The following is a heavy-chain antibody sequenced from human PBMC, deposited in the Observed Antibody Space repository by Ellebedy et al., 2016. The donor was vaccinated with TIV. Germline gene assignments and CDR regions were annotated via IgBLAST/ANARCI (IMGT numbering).Heavy chain of an antibody. V-gene: IGHV3-7*01. J-gene: IGHJ4*02. Sequence: GESLKISCAASGFTFSRYGIHWVRQAPGQGLEWVANMNGDGNERYYVDSVEGRFTISRDNTRNSLYLQMNSLRADDTAVYYCTKDGSGTMNFWGQGTLVTVSS. CDR2: MNGDGNER. CDR3: TKDGSGTMNF. CDR1: GFTFSRYG. D-gene: IGHD1-1*01.